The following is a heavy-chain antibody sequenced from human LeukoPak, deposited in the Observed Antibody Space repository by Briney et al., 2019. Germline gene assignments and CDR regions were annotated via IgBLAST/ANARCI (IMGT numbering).Heavy chain of an antibody. CDR1: GASLNICSYY. D-gene: IGHD3-22*01. Sequence: SQTLSLTCTVSGASLNICSYYWNWIRQPAGEGLEWNGRLFASGSTNYNLTLKSRVTISLDTSKTQLSLNLSSVAAADTAVYYCARFTIGYYGYYEYWGQRTLVTVSS. V-gene: IGHV4-61*02. CDR2: LFASGST. J-gene: IGHJ4*02. CDR3: ARFTIGYYGYYEY.